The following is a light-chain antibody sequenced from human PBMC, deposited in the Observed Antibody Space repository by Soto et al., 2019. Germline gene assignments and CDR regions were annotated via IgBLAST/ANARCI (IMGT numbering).Light chain of an antibody. CDR2: EVS. CDR1: SSDVGSYNL. Sequence: QSALTQPASVSGSPGQSITISCTGTSSDVGSYNLVSWYQQHPGKAPKLMIYEVSKRLSGVSNRFSGSKSGNTASLTISGLQAEDEADYYCCSYAGSSTRVVFGGGTKLTVL. J-gene: IGLJ2*01. CDR3: CSYAGSSTRVV. V-gene: IGLV2-23*02.